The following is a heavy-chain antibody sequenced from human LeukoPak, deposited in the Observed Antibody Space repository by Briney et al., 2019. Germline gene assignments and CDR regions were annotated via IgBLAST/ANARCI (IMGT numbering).Heavy chain of an antibody. D-gene: IGHD3-22*01. V-gene: IGHV4-59*08. CDR3: ARGHRSGYVYFDY. Sequence: PSETLSLTCTVSGGSISSYYWSWIRQPPGKGLEWIGYIYYSGSTNYNPSLKSRVTISVDMSKNQFSLKLSSVTAADTAVYYCARGHRSGYVYFDYWGQGTLVTVSS. CDR2: IYYSGST. J-gene: IGHJ4*02. CDR1: GGSISSYY.